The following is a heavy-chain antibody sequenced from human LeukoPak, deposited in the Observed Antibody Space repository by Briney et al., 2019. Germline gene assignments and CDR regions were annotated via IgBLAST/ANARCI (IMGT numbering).Heavy chain of an antibody. D-gene: IGHD3-22*01. V-gene: IGHV3-9*01. CDR2: ISWNSGSI. CDR3: AKDIANYYDSSGKDY. CDR1: GFTFDDYA. Sequence: GGSLRLSCAASGFTFDDYAMYWVRQAPGKGLEWVSGISWNSGSIGYADSVKGRFTISRDNAKNSLYLQMNSLGAEDTALYYCAKDIANYYDSSGKDYWGQGTLVTVSS. J-gene: IGHJ4*02.